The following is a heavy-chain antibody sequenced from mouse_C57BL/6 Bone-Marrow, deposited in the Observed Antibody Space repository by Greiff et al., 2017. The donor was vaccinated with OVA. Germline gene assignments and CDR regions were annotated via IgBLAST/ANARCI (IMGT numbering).Heavy chain of an antibody. V-gene: IGHV1-69*01. CDR2: IDPSDSYT. J-gene: IGHJ3*01. Sequence: VQLQQPGAALVMPGASVKLSCKASGYTFTSYWMHWVKQRPGQGLEWIGEIDPSDSYTNYNQKFKGKSTLTVDKSASTADMQLSSLTSEDSAVYYCARDPPWFAYWGQGTLVTVSA. CDR3: ARDPPWFAY. CDR1: GYTFTSYW.